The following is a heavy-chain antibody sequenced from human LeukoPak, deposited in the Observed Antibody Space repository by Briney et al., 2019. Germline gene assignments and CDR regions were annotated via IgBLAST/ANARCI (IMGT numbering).Heavy chain of an antibody. D-gene: IGHD4-17*01. CDR1: GFIFSSYG. Sequence: GGSLRLSCAASGFIFSSYGMTWVRQAPGKGLEWVAVISYDGSNKYYADSVKGRFTISRDNSKNTLYLQMNSLRAEDTAVYYCAKRFDYGDYLNFYYYYYMDVWGKGTTVTVSS. J-gene: IGHJ6*03. CDR3: AKRFDYGDYLNFYYYYYMDV. CDR2: ISYDGSNK. V-gene: IGHV3-30*18.